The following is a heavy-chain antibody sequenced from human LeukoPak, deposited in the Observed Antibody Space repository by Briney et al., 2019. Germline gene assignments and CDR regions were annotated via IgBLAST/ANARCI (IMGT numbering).Heavy chain of an antibody. Sequence: GGSLRLSCVASGFTFSSYEMHWVRQAPGKGLEWLSYISSSGSIIYADSVKGRFTVSRDNIKDSMYLQMNSPRGEDTAVYYCAREFRYCSGTSCPGTFDIWGQGTMVTVSS. CDR1: GFTFSSYE. J-gene: IGHJ3*02. D-gene: IGHD2-2*01. CDR2: ISSSGSII. V-gene: IGHV3-48*03. CDR3: AREFRYCSGTSCPGTFDI.